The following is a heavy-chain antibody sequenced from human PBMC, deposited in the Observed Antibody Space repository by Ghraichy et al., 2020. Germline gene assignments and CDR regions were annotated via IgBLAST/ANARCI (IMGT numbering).Heavy chain of an antibody. Sequence: ETLSLTCAVYGGSFSGYYWSWIRQPPGKGLEWIGEINHSGSTNYNPSLKSRVTISVDTSKNQFSLKLSSVTAADTAVYYCARGDPGGFNWFDPWGQGTLVTVSS. D-gene: IGHD3-10*01. V-gene: IGHV4-34*01. CDR2: INHSGST. CDR1: GGSFSGYY. J-gene: IGHJ5*02. CDR3: ARGDPGGFNWFDP.